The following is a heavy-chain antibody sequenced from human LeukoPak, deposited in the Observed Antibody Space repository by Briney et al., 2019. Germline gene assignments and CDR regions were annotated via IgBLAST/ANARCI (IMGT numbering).Heavy chain of an antibody. V-gene: IGHV3-30-3*01. J-gene: IGHJ3*02. CDR3: ARDQGYSYGYFAFDI. CDR2: ISYDGSNK. CDR1: GFTFSSYA. D-gene: IGHD5-18*01. Sequence: PGGSLRLSCAASGFTFSSYAVHWVRQAPGKGLEWVAVISYDGSNKYYADSVKGRFTISRDNSKNTLYLQMNSLRAEDTAVYYCARDQGYSYGYFAFDIWGQGTMVTVSS.